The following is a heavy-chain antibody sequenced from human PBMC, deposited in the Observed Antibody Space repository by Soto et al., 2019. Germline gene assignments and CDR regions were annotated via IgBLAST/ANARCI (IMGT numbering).Heavy chain of an antibody. J-gene: IGHJ4*02. CDR3: ANEGTPSVSRWDDN. D-gene: IGHD1-26*01. V-gene: IGHV3-30*18. Sequence: QVHLAESGGGVVQPGGSLGLSCAASGFTFSEYGIDWISQAPGKGLEWVAVISHEGGTQYYADSVRARFTVSRDNSKNIVDLQMDSLRPEDTAVYFCANEGTPSVSRWDDNWGQGTLVTVSS. CDR1: GFTFSEYG. CDR2: ISHEGGTQ.